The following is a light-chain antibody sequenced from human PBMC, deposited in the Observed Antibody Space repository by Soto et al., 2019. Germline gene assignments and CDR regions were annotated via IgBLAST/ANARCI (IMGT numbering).Light chain of an antibody. CDR1: SWHSSYA. V-gene: IGLV4-69*01. J-gene: IGLJ2*01. CDR3: QTWGTGIHVV. Sequence: QLVLTQSPSASASLGASVKLTCTLSSWHSSYAIAWHQQQPEKGPRYLMKLNSDGSHSKGDGIPDRFSGSSSGAERYLTISSLQSEDEADYYCQTWGTGIHVVFGGGTKVTVL. CDR2: LNSDGSH.